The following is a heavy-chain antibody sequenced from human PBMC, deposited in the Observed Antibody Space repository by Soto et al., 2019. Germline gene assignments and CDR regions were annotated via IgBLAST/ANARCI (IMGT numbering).Heavy chain of an antibody. Sequence: QVQLVESGGGVVQPGGSLTLSCAASRFTFSNYGMHWVRQAPGKGLEWVAVIWYDGSRTFYADSVKDRFIISRDNSKNTLSLEMNSLRADDTAVYYCARDQLDRLKPRETRYFDSWGQGALVTVSS. CDR1: RFTFSNYG. CDR3: ARDQLDRLKPRETRYFDS. CDR2: IWYDGSRT. J-gene: IGHJ4*02. V-gene: IGHV3-33*01. D-gene: IGHD3-3*01.